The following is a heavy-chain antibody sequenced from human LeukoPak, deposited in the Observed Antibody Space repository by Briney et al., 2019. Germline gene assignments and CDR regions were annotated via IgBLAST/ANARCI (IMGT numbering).Heavy chain of an antibody. J-gene: IGHJ4*02. V-gene: IGHV4-34*01. CDR3: ARGDSSGYYYPYLDY. CDR1: GGSFSGYY. CDR2: IYYSGST. D-gene: IGHD3-22*01. Sequence: SETLSLTCAVYGGSFSGYYWGWIRQPPGKGLEWIGSIYYSGSTYYNPSLKSRVTISVDTSKNQFPLKLSYVTAADTAVYYCARGDSSGYYYPYLDYWGQGTLVTVSS.